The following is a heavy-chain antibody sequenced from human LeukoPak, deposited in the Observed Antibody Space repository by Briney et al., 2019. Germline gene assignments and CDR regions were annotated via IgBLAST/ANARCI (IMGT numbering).Heavy chain of an antibody. CDR1: GGSISSNSYY. Sequence: PSETLSLTCTVSGGSISSNSYYWGWIRQPPGKGLEWIGSIYYSGSTYYNPSLKSRVTISVDTSKNQFSLKLSSVTAADTAVYYCARDHIAVAGNFDYWGQGTLVTVSS. J-gene: IGHJ4*02. V-gene: IGHV4-39*07. CDR2: IYYSGST. CDR3: ARDHIAVAGNFDY. D-gene: IGHD6-19*01.